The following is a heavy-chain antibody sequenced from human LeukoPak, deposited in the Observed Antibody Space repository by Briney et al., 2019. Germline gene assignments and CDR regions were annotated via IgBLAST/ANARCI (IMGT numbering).Heavy chain of an antibody. Sequence: PGGSLRLSCAASGFTFSNAWMSWVRQAPGKGLGWVSSISSGSSNIYYADSVKGRFTISRDNAQNSLYLQMNSLRAEDTAVYYCAKGDVSVTREFDYWGQGTLVTVSS. J-gene: IGHJ4*02. CDR2: ISSGSSNI. D-gene: IGHD7-27*01. CDR3: AKGDVSVTREFDY. CDR1: GFTFSNAW. V-gene: IGHV3-21*01.